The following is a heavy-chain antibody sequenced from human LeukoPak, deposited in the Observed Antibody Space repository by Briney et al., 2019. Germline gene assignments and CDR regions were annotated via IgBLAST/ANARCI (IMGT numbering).Heavy chain of an antibody. J-gene: IGHJ4*02. CDR2: IYPGDSDT. D-gene: IGHD3-22*01. CDR3: ARHFAQLVVISPFDY. Sequence: GESLKISCKGSGYSFTSYWIGWVRQMPGKGLEWMGIIYPGDSDTRYSPSFQGQVTISADKSISTAYLQWSSLKASDTAMYYCARHFAQLVVISPFDYWGQGTLVTVSS. CDR1: GYSFTSYW. V-gene: IGHV5-51*01.